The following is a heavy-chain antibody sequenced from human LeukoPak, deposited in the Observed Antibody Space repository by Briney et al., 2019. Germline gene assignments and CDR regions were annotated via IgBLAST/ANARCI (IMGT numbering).Heavy chain of an antibody. Sequence: GGSLRLSCAASGFTFSSYGMHWVRQAPGKGLEWVGRIRNKPNSYTTDYVASVRGRFTISRDDSHNSVYLQMNSLKAEDTALYYCTRFRPSSSSGYDYWGQGTLVTVSS. D-gene: IGHD5-18*01. CDR3: TRFRPSSSSGYDY. V-gene: IGHV3-72*01. J-gene: IGHJ4*02. CDR1: GFTFSSYG. CDR2: IRNKPNSYTT.